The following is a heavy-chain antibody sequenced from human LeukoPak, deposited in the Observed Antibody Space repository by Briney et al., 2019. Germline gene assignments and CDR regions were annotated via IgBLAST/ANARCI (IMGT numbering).Heavy chain of an antibody. J-gene: IGHJ4*02. CDR3: ATGAPEGYYDSSGYYFGY. CDR1: GGTFSSYA. CDR2: IIPILGIA. V-gene: IGHV1-69*04. D-gene: IGHD3-22*01. Sequence: ASVKVSCKASGGTFSSYAISWVRQAPGQGLEWMGRIIPILGIANYAQKFQGRVTITADKSTSTAYMELSSLRSEDTAVYYCATGAPEGYYDSSGYYFGYWGQGTLVTVSS.